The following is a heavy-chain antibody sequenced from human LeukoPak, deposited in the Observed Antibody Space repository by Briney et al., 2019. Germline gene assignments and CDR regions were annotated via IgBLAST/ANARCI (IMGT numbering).Heavy chain of an antibody. V-gene: IGHV4-34*01. CDR1: GGSFSGYY. J-gene: IGHJ4*02. Sequence: PSETLSLTCAVYGGSFSGYYWSWIRQPPGKGLEWIGEINHSGSTNYNPSLKSRVTISVDTSKNQFSLKLSSVTAADTAVYYCARPRGYSYGAFDYWGQGTLVTVSS. D-gene: IGHD5-18*01. CDR2: INHSGST. CDR3: ARPRGYSYGAFDY.